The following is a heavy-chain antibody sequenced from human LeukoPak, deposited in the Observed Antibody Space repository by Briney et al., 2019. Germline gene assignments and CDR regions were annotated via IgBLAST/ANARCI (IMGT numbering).Heavy chain of an antibody. J-gene: IGHJ3*02. CDR1: GYTFTSYG. CDR2: ISAYNGNT. V-gene: IGHV1-18*01. D-gene: IGHD2-15*01. Sequence: GASVKVSCKASGYTFTSYGISWVRQAPGQGLEWMGWISAYNGNTNYAQKLQGRVTITTDTSTSTAYMELRSLRSDDTAVYYCARDYPLYCSGGSCYPIPDAFDIWGQGTMVTVSS. CDR3: ARDYPLYCSGGSCYPIPDAFDI.